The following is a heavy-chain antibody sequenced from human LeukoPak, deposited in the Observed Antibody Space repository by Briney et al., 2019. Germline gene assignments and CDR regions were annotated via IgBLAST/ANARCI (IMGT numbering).Heavy chain of an antibody. J-gene: IGHJ4*02. V-gene: IGHV3-30*18. D-gene: IGHD2-15*01. CDR3: AKVTGGY. CDR2: ISYDGSNK. Sequence: AGSLRLSSAASGFTFSSYGMHWVRQAPGKGLEWVAVISYDGSNKYYADSVKGRFTIFRDNSKNTLYLQMNSLRAEDTAVYYCAKVTGGYRGQGTLVTVSS. CDR1: GFTFSSYG.